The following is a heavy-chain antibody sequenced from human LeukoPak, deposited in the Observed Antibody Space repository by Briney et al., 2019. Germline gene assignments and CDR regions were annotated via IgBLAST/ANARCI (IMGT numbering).Heavy chain of an antibody. CDR1: GFTFSSYN. J-gene: IGHJ4*02. V-gene: IGHV3-48*01. CDR3: ARDYYDSSGYYTYFDF. D-gene: IGHD3-22*01. Sequence: GGSLRLSCAASGFTFSSYNMNWVRQAPGKGLEWVSHISSSSRTIYYADSVKGRFTISRDNAKNSLYLQMNSLRAEDTAVYYCARDYYDSSGYYTYFDFWGQGTLVTVSS. CDR2: ISSSSRTI.